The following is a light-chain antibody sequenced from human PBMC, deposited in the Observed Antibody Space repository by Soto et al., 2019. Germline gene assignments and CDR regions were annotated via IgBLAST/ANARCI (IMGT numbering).Light chain of an antibody. CDR1: QSISNW. V-gene: IGKV1-5*01. CDR3: QHYNSYSEA. J-gene: IGKJ1*01. CDR2: DAS. Sequence: DIQMTQSPSTLSASVVDRVTISCLASQSISNWLAWYQQKPGKAPKLLIYDASSLESGVPSRFSGSGSGTEFTLTISSLQPDDFATYYCQHYNSYSEAFGQGTKVDIK.